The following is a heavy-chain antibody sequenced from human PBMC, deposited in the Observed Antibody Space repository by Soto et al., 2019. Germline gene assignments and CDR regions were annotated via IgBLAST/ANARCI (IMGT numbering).Heavy chain of an antibody. V-gene: IGHV1-69*06. CDR3: ARGTRAIPSLNYYYYYGMDV. Sequence: GASVKVSCKASGGTFSSYAISWVRQAPGQGLEWMGGIIPIFGTANYAQKFQGRVTITADKSTSTAYMELSSLRSEDTAVYYCARGTRAIPSLNYYYYYGMDVWGQGTTVTVSS. CDR1: GGTFSSYA. CDR2: IIPIFGTA. D-gene: IGHD2-2*02. J-gene: IGHJ6*02.